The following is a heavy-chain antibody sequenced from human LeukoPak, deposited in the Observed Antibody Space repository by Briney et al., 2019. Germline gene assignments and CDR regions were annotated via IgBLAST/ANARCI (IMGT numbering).Heavy chain of an antibody. CDR2: IKPDGSEK. Sequence: GGSLRLSCAASRFTFSNYRMAWVRQAPGKGLEWVANIKPDGSEKYYVDSVKGRFTISRDNAENSLYLQMSSLGAEDTAVYYCARHSVAATGHDFDCWGQGTLVIVSS. CDR3: ARHSVAATGHDFDC. V-gene: IGHV3-7*01. CDR1: RFTFSNYR. D-gene: IGHD6-13*01. J-gene: IGHJ4*02.